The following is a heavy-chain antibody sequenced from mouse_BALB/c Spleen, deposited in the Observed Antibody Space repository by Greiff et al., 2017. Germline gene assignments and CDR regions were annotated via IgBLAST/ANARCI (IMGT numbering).Heavy chain of an antibody. CDR3: ARAGDYGSSQYAMDY. V-gene: IGHV5-4*02. CDR2: ISDGGSYT. CDR1: GFTFSDYY. Sequence: EVHLVESGGGLVKPGGSLKLSCAASGFTFSDYYMYWVRQTPEKRLEWVATISDGGSYTYYPDSVKGRFTISRDNAKNNLYLQMSSLKSEDTAMYYCARAGDYGSSQYAMDYWGQGTSVTVSS. J-gene: IGHJ4*01. D-gene: IGHD1-1*01.